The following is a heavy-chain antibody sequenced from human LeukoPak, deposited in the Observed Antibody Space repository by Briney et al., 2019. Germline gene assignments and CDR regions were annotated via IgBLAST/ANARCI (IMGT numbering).Heavy chain of an antibody. J-gene: IGHJ3*02. D-gene: IGHD6-6*01. CDR2: INPNSGGT. Sequence: GASVKVSCKASGYTLTGYYMHWVRQAPGQGLEWMGWINPNSGGTNYAQKFQGRVTMTRDTSISTAYMELSRLRSDDTAVYYCARRPQNEYSSSGKELDAFDIWGQGTMVTVSS. CDR3: ARRPQNEYSSSGKELDAFDI. V-gene: IGHV1-2*02. CDR1: GYTLTGYY.